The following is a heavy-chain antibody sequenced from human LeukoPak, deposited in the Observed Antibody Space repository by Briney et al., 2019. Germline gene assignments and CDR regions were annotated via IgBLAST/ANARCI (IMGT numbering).Heavy chain of an antibody. V-gene: IGHV4-31*03. Sequence: SETLSLTCTVSGGSISSGGYYWSWIRQHPGKGLEWIGYICYSGSTYYNRSLKSRVTISVDTSKNQFSLKLSSVTAADTAVYYCARAVAGTAGVVLWGQGTLVTVSS. CDR1: GGSISSGGYY. D-gene: IGHD6-19*01. J-gene: IGHJ4*02. CDR3: ARAVAGTAGVVL. CDR2: ICYSGST.